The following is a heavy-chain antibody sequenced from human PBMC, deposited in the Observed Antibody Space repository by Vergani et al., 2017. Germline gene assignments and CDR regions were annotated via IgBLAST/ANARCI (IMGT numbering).Heavy chain of an antibody. CDR3: ARERLYYDFWSGASPGSQDITRYNWFDP. CDR1: GYSISSGYY. J-gene: IGHJ5*02. V-gene: IGHV4-38-2*02. CDR2: IYHSGST. D-gene: IGHD3-3*01. Sequence: QVQLQESGPGLVKPSETLSLTCAVSGYSISSGYYWGWIRQPPGKGLEWIGSIYHSGSTYYNPSLKSRVTISVDTSKNQFSLKLSSVTAADTAVYYCARERLYYDFWSGASPGSQDITRYNWFDPWGQGTLVTVSS.